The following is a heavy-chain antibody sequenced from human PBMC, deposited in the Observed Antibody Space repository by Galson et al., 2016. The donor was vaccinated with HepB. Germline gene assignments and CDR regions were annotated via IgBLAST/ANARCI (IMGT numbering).Heavy chain of an antibody. CDR3: SKDRDKYDSCGYYRYFDY. CDR1: GFTFSSYA. CDR2: ISGSGHST. D-gene: IGHD3-22*01. J-gene: IGHJ4*02. Sequence: SLRLSCAVSGFTFSSYAMSWVRQAPGKGLEWVSVISGSGHSTYYADSVKGRFTISRDNSKNTLYLQMNSLRADDTAVYYCSKDRDKYDSCGYYRYFDYWGQGTLVTVSS. V-gene: IGHV3-23*01.